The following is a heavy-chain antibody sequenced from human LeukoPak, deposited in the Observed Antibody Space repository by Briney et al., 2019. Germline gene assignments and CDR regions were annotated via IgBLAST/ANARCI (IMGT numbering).Heavy chain of an antibody. D-gene: IGHD3-10*01. CDR2: IYHSGST. J-gene: IGHJ5*02. CDR3: ARAASSLWFGELDNWFNP. CDR1: GYSISSGHY. V-gene: IGHV4-38-2*02. Sequence: SETLSLTCTVSGYSISSGHYWGWIRQPPGKGLEWIGSIYHSGSTYYNPSLKSRVTISVDTSKNQFSLKLSSVTAADTAVYYCARAASSLWFGELDNWFNPWGQGTLVTVSS.